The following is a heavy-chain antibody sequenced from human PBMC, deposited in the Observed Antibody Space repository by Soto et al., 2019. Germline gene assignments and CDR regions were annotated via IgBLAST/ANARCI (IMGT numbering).Heavy chain of an antibody. V-gene: IGHV4-38-2*02. Sequence: WETLSLTCTVSGYSISGGSYWAWIRPPPGKGPEGIASIYHGGTTFYNPSLKSRITISVDTSNNQLSLKLTTVTAADTAVYYCARVQVMVVARSTFDYWGHGTLVTVSS. CDR2: IYHGGTT. J-gene: IGHJ4*01. CDR3: ARVQVMVVARSTFDY. D-gene: IGHD3-16*02. CDR1: GYSISGGSY.